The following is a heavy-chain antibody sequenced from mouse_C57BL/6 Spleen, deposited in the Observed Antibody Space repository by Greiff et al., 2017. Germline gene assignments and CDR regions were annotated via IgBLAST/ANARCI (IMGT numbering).Heavy chain of an antibody. CDR1: GYTFTSYW. Sequence: QVQLQQPGAELVRPGSSVKLSCTASGYTFTSYWMHWVKQRPIQGLEWIGNIDPSDSETHYNQKFKDKATLTVDKSSSTAYMQRSSLTSDDSAVYYCARGTYYSNYVGYFDVWGTGTTVTVSS. V-gene: IGHV1-52*01. CDR3: ARGTYYSNYVGYFDV. CDR2: IDPSDSET. J-gene: IGHJ1*03. D-gene: IGHD2-5*01.